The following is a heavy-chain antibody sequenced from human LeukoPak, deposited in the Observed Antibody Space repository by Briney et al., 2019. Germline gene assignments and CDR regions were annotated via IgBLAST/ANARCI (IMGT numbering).Heavy chain of an antibody. CDR3: ARQGVEAASKTWFDP. J-gene: IGHJ5*02. V-gene: IGHV5-51*01. D-gene: IGHD2-15*01. CDR1: GYNFTNYW. CDR2: IYPGDSDT. Sequence: GESLKISCKGSGYNFTNYWIGWVRQMPGKGLEWMGIIYPGDSDTRYSPSFQGQVTISADKSISTAYLQWSSLKASDTAMYYCARQGVEAASKTWFDPWGQGTLVTVSS.